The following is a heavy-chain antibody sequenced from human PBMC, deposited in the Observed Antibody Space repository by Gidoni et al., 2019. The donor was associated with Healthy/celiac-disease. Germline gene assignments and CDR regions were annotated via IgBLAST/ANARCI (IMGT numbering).Heavy chain of an antibody. CDR1: GGTFSSYA. CDR3: AGGFGGPFFGQLWLTPLDY. Sequence: QVQLVQSGAEVKKPGSSVKVSCKASGGTFSSYAISWVRQAPGQGLEWMGGIIPILGPANYAQKCQGRVRLPADESTSTAYMGLSGLRSEDTPVYYLAGGFGGPFFGQLWLTPLDYWGQGTLVTVSS. CDR2: IIPILGPA. J-gene: IGHJ4*02. D-gene: IGHD5-18*01. V-gene: IGHV1-69*01.